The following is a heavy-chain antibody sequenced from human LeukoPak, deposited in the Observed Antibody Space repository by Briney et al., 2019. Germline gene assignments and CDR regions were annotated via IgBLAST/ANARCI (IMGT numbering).Heavy chain of an antibody. CDR1: RFTFRDYY. CDR3: ARDRGAVTDVFDY. Sequence: PGGSLRLSCVASRFTFRDYYMSWIRHAPGKGLEWVSYIRSSGTTIHYEDSVKGRFTISRDNAKNSLYLQMNSLRAEDTAVYYCARDRGAVTDVFDYWGQGTLVTVSS. V-gene: IGHV3-11*04. D-gene: IGHD6-19*01. CDR2: IRSSGTTI. J-gene: IGHJ4*02.